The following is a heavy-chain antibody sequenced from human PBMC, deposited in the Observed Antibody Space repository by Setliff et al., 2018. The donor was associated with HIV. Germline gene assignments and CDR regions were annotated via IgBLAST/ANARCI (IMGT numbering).Heavy chain of an antibody. Sequence: PGESLKLSCKALDYTFTTYWIAWVRQMPGEGLEWMGIIYPDDSDIRYNPSFQNQITISADKSIATAYLQLNNLKASDTATYYCARRDGRSMNAFQIWGPGTRVTV. CDR2: IYPDDSDI. D-gene: IGHD2-21*01. V-gene: IGHV5-51*01. CDR3: ARRDGRSMNAFQI. CDR1: DYTFTTYW. J-gene: IGHJ3*01.